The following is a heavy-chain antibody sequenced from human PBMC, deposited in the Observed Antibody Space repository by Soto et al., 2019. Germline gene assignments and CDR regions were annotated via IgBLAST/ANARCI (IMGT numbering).Heavy chain of an antibody. J-gene: IGHJ5*02. CDR2: IIPMFGSI. CDR1: GGTFSSYA. Sequence: QVQLVQSGAEVKKPGSSVKVSCKASGGTFSSYAISWVRQAPGEGLEWMGGIIPMFGSINYAQKLQGRVTICEDESKNIAYMELRSLRSEDTAVYYCASSTYYDFWSGFNWFDPWGQGTLVTVSS. D-gene: IGHD3-3*01. CDR3: ASSTYYDFWSGFNWFDP. V-gene: IGHV1-69*01.